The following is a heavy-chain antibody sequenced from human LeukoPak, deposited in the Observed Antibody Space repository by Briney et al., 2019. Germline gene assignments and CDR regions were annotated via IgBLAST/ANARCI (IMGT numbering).Heavy chain of an antibody. V-gene: IGHV3-7*01. CDR1: GFTISNYW. Sequence: AAGTLRLSCAASGFTISNYWMSWVRQAQGKGLEWVATINQDGSGKYYVDSVKGRFTISRDSAKNSLYLQMNSRTAEDTAVYYCARDLFDYWGQGTLVTVSS. CDR2: INQDGSGK. CDR3: ARDLFDY. J-gene: IGHJ4*02.